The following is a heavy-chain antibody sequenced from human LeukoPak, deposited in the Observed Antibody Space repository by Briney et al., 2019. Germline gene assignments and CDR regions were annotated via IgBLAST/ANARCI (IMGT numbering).Heavy chain of an antibody. V-gene: IGHV1-69*05. CDR1: GGTFSSYA. Sequence: SVKVSCTASGGTFSSYAISWVRQAPGQGLEWMGGIIPIFGTANYAQKFQGRVTITTDESTSTAYMELSSLRSEDTAVYYCARDLAGDSAFDIWGQGTMVTVSS. CDR2: IIPIFGTA. D-gene: IGHD7-27*01. CDR3: ARDLAGDSAFDI. J-gene: IGHJ3*02.